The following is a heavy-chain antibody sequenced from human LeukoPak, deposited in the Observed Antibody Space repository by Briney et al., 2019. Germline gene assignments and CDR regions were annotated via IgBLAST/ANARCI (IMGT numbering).Heavy chain of an antibody. V-gene: IGHV3-53*01. J-gene: IGHJ6*02. CDR1: GFTVSSNY. CDR2: IYSGGST. CDR3: ARAPPPGRFYYYYGMDV. Sequence: PGGSLRLSCAASGFTVSSNYMSWVRQAPGKGLEWVSVIYSGGSTYYADSVKGRFTISRDNSMNTLYLQMNSLRAEDTAVYYCARAPPPGRFYYYYGMDVWGQGTTVTVSS.